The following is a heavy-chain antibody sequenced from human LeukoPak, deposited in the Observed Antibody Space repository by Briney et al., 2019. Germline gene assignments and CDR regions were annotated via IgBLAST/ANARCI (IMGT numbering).Heavy chain of an antibody. D-gene: IGHD6-13*01. CDR3: AKDYSSRMGYFDY. V-gene: IGHV3-66*01. J-gene: IGHJ4*02. Sequence: GGSLRLSCAASGFTVSSNYMSWVRQAPGKGLEWVSVIYSGGYTYYADSVKGRFTISRDNSKNTLYLQMNSLRAEDTAVYYCAKDYSSRMGYFDYWGQGTLVTVSS. CDR2: IYSGGYT. CDR1: GFTVSSNY.